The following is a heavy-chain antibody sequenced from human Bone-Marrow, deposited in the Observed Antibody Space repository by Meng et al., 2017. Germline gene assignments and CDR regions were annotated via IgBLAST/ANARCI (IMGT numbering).Heavy chain of an antibody. D-gene: IGHD6-25*01. CDR3: ARDEDISAAGKLFGDY. CDR1: GYNFPDYY. V-gene: IGHV1-2*06. J-gene: IGHJ4*02. CDR2: INPKSGDT. Sequence: ASVKVSCNPSGYNFPDYYIHWVRRAPRQGLEWMGRINPKSGDTHYAQKFQARVTMTGDTSISTAYMELSGLRSDDTAMYYCARDEDISAAGKLFGDYWGQGTLVTVSS.